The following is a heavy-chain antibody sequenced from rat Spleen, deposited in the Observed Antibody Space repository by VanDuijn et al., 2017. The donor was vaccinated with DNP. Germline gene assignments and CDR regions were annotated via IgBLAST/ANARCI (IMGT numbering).Heavy chain of an antibody. V-gene: IGHV5-20*01. CDR1: GFSFSDYY. CDR3: TNTWFAY. Sequence: EVQLVESGGGLVQPGRSLKLSCAASGFSFSDYYMAWVRQAPTKGLEWVASISYDGSSTYYRDSVKGRFTISRDNAKSSLYLQMDSLRSEDTATYYCTNTWFAYWGQGTLVTVSS. J-gene: IGHJ3*01. CDR2: ISYDGSST.